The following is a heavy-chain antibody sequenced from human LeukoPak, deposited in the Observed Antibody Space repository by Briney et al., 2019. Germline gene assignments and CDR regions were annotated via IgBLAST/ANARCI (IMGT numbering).Heavy chain of an antibody. CDR1: GFTFSSYS. CDR3: ARDAGGYVPLDY. J-gene: IGHJ4*02. D-gene: IGHD5-12*01. V-gene: IGHV3-21*01. Sequence: GGSLRLSCATSGFTFSSYSMNWVRQAPGKGLEWVSSISSSSSYIYYADSVKGRFTISRDNAKNSLYLQMNSLRAEDTAVYYCARDAGGYVPLDYWGQGTLVTVSS. CDR2: ISSSSSYI.